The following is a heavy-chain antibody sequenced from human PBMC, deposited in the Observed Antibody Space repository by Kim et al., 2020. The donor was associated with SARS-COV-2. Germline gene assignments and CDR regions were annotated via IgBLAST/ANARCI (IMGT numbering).Heavy chain of an antibody. CDR3: ARVGYNNGCSTYVDY. V-gene: IGHV4-39*01. CDR2: IYYSGRT. Sequence: SETLSLTCTVSGGSISSCTYYWGWMRQPPGKGLEWIATIYYSGRTFYNPSLKSRLTISVDTSRDQFSLKLSSVTAADTAVYYCARVGYNNGCSTYVDYWG. CDR1: GGSISSCTYY. D-gene: IGHD6-19*01. J-gene: IGHJ4*01.